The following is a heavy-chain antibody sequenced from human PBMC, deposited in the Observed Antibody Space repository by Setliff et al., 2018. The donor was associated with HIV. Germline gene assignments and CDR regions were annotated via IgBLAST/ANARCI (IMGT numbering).Heavy chain of an antibody. J-gene: IGHJ4*02. CDR3: ARRVSPTWNSYGYGEFDY. CDR2: INHSGST. V-gene: IGHV4-34*01. CDR1: GGSFSGNY. Sequence: PSETLSLTCAIYGGSFSGNYWSWIRQPPGKGLEWIGEINHSGSTNYNPSLKSRVTISVDTSKNQFCMKLSSVTAADTAVYYCARRVSPTWNSYGYGEFDYWGQGTLVTVSS. D-gene: IGHD5-18*01.